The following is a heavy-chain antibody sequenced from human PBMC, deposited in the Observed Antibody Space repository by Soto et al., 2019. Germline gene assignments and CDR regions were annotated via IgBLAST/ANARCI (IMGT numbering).Heavy chain of an antibody. CDR3: ARTSTRGYSGYDLDS. Sequence: ASVKVSCKASGYTFTAYWVHWVRQAPGQGLEWMGYINPNTGGTNYAPNFRGRVTMTRDTSINTAYMELSRLTSDDTAVYYCARTSTRGYSGYDLDSWGQGTLVTVPQ. D-gene: IGHD5-12*01. J-gene: IGHJ4*02. CDR2: INPNTGGT. V-gene: IGHV1-2*02. CDR1: GYTFTAYW.